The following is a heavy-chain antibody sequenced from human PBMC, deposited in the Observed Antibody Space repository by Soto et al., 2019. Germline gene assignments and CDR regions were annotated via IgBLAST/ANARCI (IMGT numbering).Heavy chain of an antibody. CDR3: ARGDYYDSSGPFLDAFDI. V-gene: IGHV3-7*04. Sequence: GGSVRLSCAASGVSFSSYWMSWVRQAPGKGLEWVANIKQDGSEKWYVDSVKGRFTMSRDNAKNSLYLQMNSLRAEDTAVYYSARGDYYDSSGPFLDAFDIWGQGTMVTVSS. D-gene: IGHD3-22*01. CDR2: IKQDGSEK. CDR1: GVSFSSYW. J-gene: IGHJ3*02.